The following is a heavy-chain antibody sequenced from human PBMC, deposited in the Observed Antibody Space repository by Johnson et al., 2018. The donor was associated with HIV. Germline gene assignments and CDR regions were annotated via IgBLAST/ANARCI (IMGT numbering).Heavy chain of an antibody. J-gene: IGHJ3*01. CDR3: AREYYYESGGYQ. CDR2: INSDGSST. Sequence: VQLVESGGGLVQPGGSLRLSCAASGFTFSSYWMHWVRQAPGKGLVWVSRINSDGSSTSYADSVKGRFTISRDNSKNTLYLQMNSLRAEDTAVYYCAREYYYESGGYQWGQGTMVTVSS. CDR1: GFTFSSYW. D-gene: IGHD3-22*01. V-gene: IGHV3-74*01.